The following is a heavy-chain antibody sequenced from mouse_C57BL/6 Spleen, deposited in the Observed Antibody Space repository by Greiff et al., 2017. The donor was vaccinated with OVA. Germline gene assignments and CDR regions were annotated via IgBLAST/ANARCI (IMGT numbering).Heavy chain of an antibody. CDR2: IDPETGGT. V-gene: IGHV1-15*01. Sequence: QVQLKESGAELVRPGASVTLSCKASGYTFTDYEMHWVKQTPVHGLEWIGAIDPETGGTAYNQKFKGKAILTADKSSSTAYMELRSLTSEDSAVYYCTRKPYWGQGTTLTVSS. CDR3: TRKPY. D-gene: IGHD6-1*01. J-gene: IGHJ2*01. CDR1: GYTFTDYE.